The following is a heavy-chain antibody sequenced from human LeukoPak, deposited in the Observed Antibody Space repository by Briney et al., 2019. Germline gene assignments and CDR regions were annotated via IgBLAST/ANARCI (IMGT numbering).Heavy chain of an antibody. CDR1: GFTFRNYW. CDR2: INEDGNKK. J-gene: IGHJ3*02. D-gene: IGHD1-14*01. V-gene: IGHV3-7*01. CDR3: ARIDSRRTFDI. Sequence: GGSLRLSCAVSGFTFRNYWMSWVRQAPGKGLEWVANINEDGNKKYYADSVKGRFTISRDNAKNSLSLQMNNLRFEGTAVYYCARIDSRRTFDIWGQGTVVTVSS.